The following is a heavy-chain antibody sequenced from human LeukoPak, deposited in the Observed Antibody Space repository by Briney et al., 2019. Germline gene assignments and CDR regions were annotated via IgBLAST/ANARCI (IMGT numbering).Heavy chain of an antibody. CDR3: ARGRGFLEWYRPLDY. V-gene: IGHV1-18*01. Sequence: ASAKVSCKASGYTFTSYGISWVRQAPGQGLEWMGWISAYNGNTNYAQKLQGRVTMTTDTSTSTAYMELRSLRSDDTAVYYCARGRGFLEWYRPLDYWGQGTLVTVSS. CDR2: ISAYNGNT. J-gene: IGHJ4*02. D-gene: IGHD3-3*01. CDR1: GYTFTSYG.